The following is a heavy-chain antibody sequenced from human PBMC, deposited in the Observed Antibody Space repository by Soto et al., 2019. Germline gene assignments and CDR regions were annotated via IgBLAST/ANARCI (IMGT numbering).Heavy chain of an antibody. CDR1: GSSLSGFF. J-gene: IGHJ4*02. D-gene: IGHD5-12*01. V-gene: IGHV4-59*01. CDR2: IYYSGYT. CDR3: ARGNGYNYY. Sequence: PSETLSLTCTVSGSSLSGFFCSWIRQSPEKGLEWIGYIYYSGYTIYNPSLKSRVTISVDTSKNQFSLNLNSVTAADTAVYYCARGNGYNYYWGQG.